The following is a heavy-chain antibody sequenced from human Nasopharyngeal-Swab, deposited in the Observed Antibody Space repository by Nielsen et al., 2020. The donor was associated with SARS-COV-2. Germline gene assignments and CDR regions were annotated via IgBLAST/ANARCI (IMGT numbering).Heavy chain of an antibody. D-gene: IGHD3-10*01. V-gene: IGHV4-34*01. CDR2: INYYGTT. CDR1: GGPFSVHH. CDR3: ARGNYFGSGTFHRTYGMDV. J-gene: IGHJ6*02. Sequence: SETLSLTCALYGGPFSVHHWSWIRRPPGKGLEWIGEINYYGTTNCSPSLKSRVTISIDTSKNQFSLALRSVTAADTGLYYCARGNYFGSGTFHRTYGMDVWGQGTSVTVSS.